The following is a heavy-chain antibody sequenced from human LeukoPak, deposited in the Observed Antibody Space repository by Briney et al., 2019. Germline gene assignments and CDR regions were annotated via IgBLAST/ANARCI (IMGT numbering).Heavy chain of an antibody. CDR3: AKDRYYTSGSYFGYFDY. Sequence: GGSLRLSCAASGFTFSNYGMHWVRQAPGKGLEWVAFIRYDGDSKYYADSVKGRFTISRDNSKNTLYMQMNSLRAEDTAVYYCAKDRYYTSGSYFGYFDYWGQGTLVTVSS. CDR1: GFTFSNYG. D-gene: IGHD3-10*01. CDR2: IRYDGDSK. V-gene: IGHV3-30*02. J-gene: IGHJ4*02.